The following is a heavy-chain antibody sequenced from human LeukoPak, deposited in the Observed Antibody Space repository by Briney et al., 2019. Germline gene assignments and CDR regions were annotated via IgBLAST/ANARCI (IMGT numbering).Heavy chain of an antibody. J-gene: IGHJ3*02. CDR2: ISYDGSNK. CDR1: GFTFSSYG. V-gene: IGHV3-30*18. Sequence: GSLRLSCAASGFTFSSYGMHWVRQAPGKGLEGGAVISYDGSNKYYADSVKGRFTISRDNSKNTLYLQMNSLRAEDTAVYYCAKDATPSWGYGDYSYAFDIWGQGTMVTVSS. CDR3: AKDATPSWGYGDYSYAFDI. D-gene: IGHD4-17*01.